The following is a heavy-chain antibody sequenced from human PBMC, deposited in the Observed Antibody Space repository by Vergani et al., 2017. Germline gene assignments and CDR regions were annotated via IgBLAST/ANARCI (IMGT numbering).Heavy chain of an antibody. V-gene: IGHV3-11*04. CDR1: GFTFNEYY. J-gene: IGHJ6*02. CDR2: ISTSGTSI. D-gene: IGHD6-13*01. Sequence: QVQLVESGGGLVKPGGSLRLSCAASGFTFNEYYMSWIRQAPGKGLEWVSYISTSGTSIHYADSVKGRFTFSRDNAKNSLYLQMNSLRAEDTAVYYCARETYSSSWPPSYGMDVWGQGTTVTVSS. CDR3: ARETYSSSWPPSYGMDV.